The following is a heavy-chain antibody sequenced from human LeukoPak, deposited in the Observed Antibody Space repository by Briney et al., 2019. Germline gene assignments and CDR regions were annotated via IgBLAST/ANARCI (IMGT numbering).Heavy chain of an antibody. D-gene: IGHD4-23*01. CDR3: AKDMPKYDYGGNSVRY. Sequence: PGGSLRLSCAASGFTFSSYAMSWVRQAPGKGLEWVSAISGSGGSTYYADSVKGRFTISRDNSKSTLYLQMNSLRAEDTAVYYCAKDMPKYDYGGNSVRYWGQGTLVTVSS. CDR2: ISGSGGST. V-gene: IGHV3-23*01. J-gene: IGHJ4*02. CDR1: GFTFSSYA.